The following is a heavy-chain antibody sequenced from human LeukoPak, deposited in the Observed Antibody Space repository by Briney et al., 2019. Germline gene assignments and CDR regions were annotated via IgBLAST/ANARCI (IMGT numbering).Heavy chain of an antibody. CDR3: ARSSGAFYDFWSGHTPNLFDY. D-gene: IGHD3-3*01. Sequence: SQTLSLTCAVSGGSISSGGYSWSWIRQPPGRGLEWIGYIYHSGSTYYNPSLKSRVTISVDRSKNQFSLKLSSVTAADTAVYYCARSSGAFYDFWSGHTPNLFDYWGQGTLVTVSS. V-gene: IGHV4-30-2*01. J-gene: IGHJ4*02. CDR1: GGSISSGGYS. CDR2: IYHSGST.